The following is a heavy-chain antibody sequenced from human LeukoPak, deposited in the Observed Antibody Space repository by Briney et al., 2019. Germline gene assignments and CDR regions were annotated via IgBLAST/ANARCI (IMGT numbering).Heavy chain of an antibody. D-gene: IGHD2/OR15-2a*01. CDR2: ISSSGAYI. Sequence: GGSLRLSCEASGFIFGTYSMNWVPQAPGKGLEWVSSISSSGAYIYYADSVKGRFTISRDNAKNTLYLQMNSLRAEDTAVYYCAREEFEAGYFDYWGQGTLVTVSS. CDR1: GFIFGTYS. J-gene: IGHJ4*02. CDR3: AREEFEAGYFDY. V-gene: IGHV3-21*01.